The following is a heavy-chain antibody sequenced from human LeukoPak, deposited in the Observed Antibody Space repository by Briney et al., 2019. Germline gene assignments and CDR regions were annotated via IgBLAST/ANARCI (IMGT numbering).Heavy chain of an antibody. CDR1: GFTFSSYA. V-gene: IGHV3-23*01. CDR3: AKRVTMVRGVLGGGMDV. D-gene: IGHD3-10*01. Sequence: GGSLRLSCAASGFTFSSYAMTWVRQAPGRGLEWVSAISCSGDHTFYADSVQGRFTISRDNSRNTLYLQMNSLRVDDTAVYYCAKRVTMVRGVLGGGMDVWGQGTTVTVSS. CDR2: ISCSGDHT. J-gene: IGHJ6*02.